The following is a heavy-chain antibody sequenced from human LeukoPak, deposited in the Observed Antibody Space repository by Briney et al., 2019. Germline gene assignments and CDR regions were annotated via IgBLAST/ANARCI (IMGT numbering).Heavy chain of an antibody. Sequence: GPVKVSCKASGYTFTGYYMHWVRQAPGQGLEWMGWINPNSGDTNYAQKFQGRVTMTRDTSISTAYMELSRLRSDDTAIYYCARDLVHAFDIWGQGTMVTVSP. CDR3: ARDLVHAFDI. V-gene: IGHV1-2*02. CDR2: INPNSGDT. CDR1: GYTFTGYY. J-gene: IGHJ3*02.